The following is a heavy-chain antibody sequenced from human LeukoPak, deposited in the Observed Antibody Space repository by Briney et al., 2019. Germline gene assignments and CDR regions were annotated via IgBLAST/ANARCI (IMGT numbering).Heavy chain of an antibody. Sequence: GGSLRLSCAASGFTFSSYSMNWVRQAPGKGLEWVSSISTTGSYIYYADSVRGRFTISRDNAKNSLYLQMSSLRADDTAVYYCAKQVGNSGYYPLDYWGQGTLVTVSS. D-gene: IGHD3-22*01. CDR3: AKQVGNSGYYPLDY. V-gene: IGHV3-21*04. J-gene: IGHJ4*02. CDR1: GFTFSSYS. CDR2: ISTTGSYI.